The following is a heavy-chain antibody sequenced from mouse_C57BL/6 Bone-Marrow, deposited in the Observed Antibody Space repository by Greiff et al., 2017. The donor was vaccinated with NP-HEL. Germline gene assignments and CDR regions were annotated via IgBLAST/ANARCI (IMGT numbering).Heavy chain of an antibody. D-gene: IGHD2-1*01. CDR3: ARYGNYDAMDY. J-gene: IGHJ4*01. CDR2: IDPYDSNT. V-gene: IGHV1-50*01. CDR1: GYTFTSYW. Sequence: QVQLQQPGAELVKPGASVKLSCKASGYTFTSYWMQWVKQRPGQGLEWIGEIDPYDSNTNYNQKFKGKATLTVDTSSSTAYMQLSSLTSEDSAVYYCARYGNYDAMDYWGQGTSVTVSS.